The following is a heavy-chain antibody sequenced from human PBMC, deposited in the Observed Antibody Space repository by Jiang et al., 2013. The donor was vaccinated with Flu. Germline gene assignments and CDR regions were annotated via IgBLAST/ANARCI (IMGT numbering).Heavy chain of an antibody. CDR2: INAGYGNT. V-gene: IGHV1-3*01. CDR3: AGGGNAGHYYYGMDV. Sequence: GAEVKKPGASVKISCKASGYAIASSAMHWVRQAPGQRLEWMGWINAGYGNTKYSQKFQDRVTITRDTSASTAYMELSSLRSEDTAVYYCAGGGNAGHYYYGMDVWGQGTTVTVSS. CDR1: GYAIASSA. D-gene: IGHD4-23*01. J-gene: IGHJ6*02.